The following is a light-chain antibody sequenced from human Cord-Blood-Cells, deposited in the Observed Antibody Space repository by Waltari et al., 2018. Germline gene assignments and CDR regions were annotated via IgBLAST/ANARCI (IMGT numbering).Light chain of an antibody. V-gene: IGLV2-14*01. CDR2: DVS. CDR1: SSDVGGYTY. Sequence: QSALTQPASVSGSPGQSITLSCTGTSSDVGGYTYVSWYQQHPGKAPKLMIYDVSNRPSGVSNRFSGSKSGNTASLTISGLQAEDEADYYCSSYTSSSTLFGGGTKLTVL. J-gene: IGLJ3*02. CDR3: SSYTSSSTL.